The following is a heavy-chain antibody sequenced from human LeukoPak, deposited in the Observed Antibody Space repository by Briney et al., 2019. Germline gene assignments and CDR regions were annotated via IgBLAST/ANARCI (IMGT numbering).Heavy chain of an antibody. Sequence: GGSLRLSCAASGFTFSSYAMSWVRQAPGKGLEWVSAISGSGGSTYYADSVKGRFTISRDNSKNTLYLQMNSLRAEDTAVYYCAKVEMATRAMAYYFDYWGQGTLVTVSS. V-gene: IGHV3-23*01. D-gene: IGHD5-24*01. CDR3: AKVEMATRAMAYYFDY. J-gene: IGHJ4*02. CDR2: ISGSGGST. CDR1: GFTFSSYA.